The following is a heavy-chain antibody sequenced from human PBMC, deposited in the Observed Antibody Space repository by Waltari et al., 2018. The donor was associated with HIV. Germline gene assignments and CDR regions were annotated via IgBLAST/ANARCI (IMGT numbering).Heavy chain of an antibody. V-gene: IGHV4-4*02. CDR2: MYHSGVT. CDR1: GGSLSSYNW. CDR3: VRVVTGDDRSSWIDP. Sequence: QVQLQESGPGLVKPSETLSLTCVVSGGSLSSYNWWTWVRQAPGKGLGWIGEMYHSGVTHYNPALKRRVSILSDKAKNQFSRRLTSVTAADSAIYYCVRVVTGDDRSSWIDPWGQGTQVTVSS. J-gene: IGHJ5*02. D-gene: IGHD4-17*01.